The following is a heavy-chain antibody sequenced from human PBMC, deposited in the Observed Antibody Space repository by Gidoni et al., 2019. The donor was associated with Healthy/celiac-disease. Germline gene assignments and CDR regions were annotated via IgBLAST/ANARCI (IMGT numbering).Heavy chain of an antibody. V-gene: IGHV3-30-3*01. D-gene: IGHD1-1*01. Sequence: VQLVESGGGVVQPGRSLRLSCAASGFTFSSYAMHWVRQAPGKGLEWVAVISYDGSNKYYADSVKGRFTISRDNSKNTLYLQMNSLRAEDTAVYYCARDVQLERGNWFDPWGQGTLVTVSS. J-gene: IGHJ5*02. CDR2: ISYDGSNK. CDR3: ARDVQLERGNWFDP. CDR1: GFTFSSYA.